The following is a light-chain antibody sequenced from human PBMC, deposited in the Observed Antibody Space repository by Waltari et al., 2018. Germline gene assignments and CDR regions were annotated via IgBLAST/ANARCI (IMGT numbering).Light chain of an antibody. Sequence: AIQMTQSPSSLSASVGDRVPITFRASRDIRHDVGWYQLKPGKAPKLLIYAASSLESGVPSRFSGSGSGTDFTLTISNLQPEDYATYYCLQDYLYPLTFGGGTKVEIK. CDR2: AAS. J-gene: IGKJ4*01. V-gene: IGKV1-6*02. CDR3: LQDYLYPLT. CDR1: RDIRHD.